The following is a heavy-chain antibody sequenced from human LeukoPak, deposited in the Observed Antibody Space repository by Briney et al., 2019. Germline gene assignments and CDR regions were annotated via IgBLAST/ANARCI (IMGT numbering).Heavy chain of an antibody. CDR3: ARDSSVVLMLVGYMDV. J-gene: IGHJ6*03. V-gene: IGHV1-18*01. CDR2: ISAYNGNT. CDR1: GYTFTSYG. D-gene: IGHD2-8*01. Sequence: GASVKVSCKASGYTFTSYGISWVRQAPGQGLEWMGWISAYNGNTNYAQKLQGRVTMTTDTSTSTAYMELRSLRSDDTAMYYCARDSSVVLMLVGYMDVWGKGTTVTVSS.